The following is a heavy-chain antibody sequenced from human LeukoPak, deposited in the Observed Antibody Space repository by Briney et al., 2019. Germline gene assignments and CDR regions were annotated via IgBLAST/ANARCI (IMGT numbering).Heavy chain of an antibody. Sequence: SVKVSCKGSGGTFSTYAFSWVRQAPGQGLEWMGGIIPIFRAANYAQNFQGRVTLTADESTSTAYYCARGPGYLGLQSYFDYWGQGTLVTVSS. CDR3: Y. J-gene: IGHJ4*02. V-gene: IGHV1-69*01. D-gene: IGHD5-18*01. CDR2: IIPIFRAA. CDR1: GGTFSTYA.